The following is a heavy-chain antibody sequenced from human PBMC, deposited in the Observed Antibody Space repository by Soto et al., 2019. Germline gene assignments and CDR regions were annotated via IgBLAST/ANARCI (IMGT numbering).Heavy chain of an antibody. CDR3: SKGYAMDV. Sequence: QVQLVQSGAEVKKPGASVKVSCKASGNTFPTYDINWVRQATGQGLEWMGWMNINSGKTAYAQKFQGRFTMTRNSSISTVYMELSRLRSDDTAVYYCSKGYAMDVWGQGTTVIVSS. CDR1: GNTFPTYD. V-gene: IGHV1-8*01. CDR2: MNINSGKT. J-gene: IGHJ6*02.